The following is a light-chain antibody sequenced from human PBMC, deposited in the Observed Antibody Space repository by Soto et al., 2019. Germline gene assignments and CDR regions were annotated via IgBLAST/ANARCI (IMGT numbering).Light chain of an antibody. CDR3: QSYDSSLSGYVV. CDR2: TNS. CDR1: SSNIGAGYH. J-gene: IGLJ2*01. Sequence: QSVLTQPPSVSGAPGQRVTISCTGSSSNIGAGYHVHWYRQLPGRAPKLLIYTNSIRPSGVPDRFSGSKSATSASLAITGLQAEDEADYYCQSYDSSLSGYVVFGGGTKLTVL. V-gene: IGLV1-40*01.